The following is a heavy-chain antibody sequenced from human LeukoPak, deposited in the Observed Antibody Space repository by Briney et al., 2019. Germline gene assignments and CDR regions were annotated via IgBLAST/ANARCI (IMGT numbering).Heavy chain of an antibody. J-gene: IGHJ4*02. D-gene: IGHD3-9*01. CDR2: ISGSGGST. CDR1: GFTFSSYA. CDR3: AKFLTGYYWSSYFDY. V-gene: IGHV3-23*01. Sequence: GGSLRLSCAASGFTFSSYAMSWVRQAPGKGLEWVSAISGSGGSTYYADSVKGRFTISRDNSKNTLYLQMNSLRAEDTAVYYCAKFLTGYYWSSYFDYWGQGTLVTVSS.